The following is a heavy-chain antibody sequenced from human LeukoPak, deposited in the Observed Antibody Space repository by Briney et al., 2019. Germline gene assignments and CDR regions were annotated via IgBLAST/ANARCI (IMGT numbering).Heavy chain of an antibody. CDR1: GFTFSSSA. CDR3: AKNWPLRVSRSYYFDY. D-gene: IGHD1-1*01. Sequence: GGSLRLSCAASGFTFSSSAMSWVRQAPGKGLEWVSAISNNGGYTYYADSVQGRFTISRDNSKSTLCLQMNSLRAEDTAVYYCAKNWPLRVSRSYYFDYWGQGTLVTVSS. J-gene: IGHJ4*02. V-gene: IGHV3-23*01. CDR2: ISNNGGYT.